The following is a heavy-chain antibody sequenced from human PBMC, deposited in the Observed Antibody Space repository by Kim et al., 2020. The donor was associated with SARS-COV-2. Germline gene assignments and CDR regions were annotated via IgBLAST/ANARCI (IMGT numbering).Heavy chain of an antibody. V-gene: IGHV3-53*01. CDR3: ARDGGSYYGGYFDY. Sequence: SVECRVTISRDNSKNTMYLPMNSLRAEDTAVYYCARDGGSYYGGYFDYWGQGTLVTVSS. J-gene: IGHJ4*02. D-gene: IGHD1-26*01.